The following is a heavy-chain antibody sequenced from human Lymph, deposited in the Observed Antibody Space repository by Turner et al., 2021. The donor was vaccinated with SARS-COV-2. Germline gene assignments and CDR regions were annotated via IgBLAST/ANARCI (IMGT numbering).Heavy chain of an antibody. D-gene: IGHD2-8*01. Sequence: QVHLQESGPGLVKPSQTLSLTCTVSGGSISSGDYYWSWIRQPPGKGREWIGYIYYSGRTYYNPSLKSQVTISVDTSKNQFSLKLSSVTAADTAVYYCARVVVLRRAYFDYWGQGTLVTVSS. V-gene: IGHV4-30-4*01. CDR2: IYYSGRT. J-gene: IGHJ4*02. CDR3: ARVVVLRRAYFDY. CDR1: GGSISSGDYY.